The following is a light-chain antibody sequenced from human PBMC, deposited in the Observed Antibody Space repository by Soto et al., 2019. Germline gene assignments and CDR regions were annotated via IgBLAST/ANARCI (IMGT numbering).Light chain of an antibody. J-gene: IGLJ2*01. Sequence: QAALTQPASVSGSPGQSITISWTGTSSDVGGYNYVSWYQQHPGKAPKLMIYDVNNRPSAVSNRLSGSKSGNTASLTISGLQADDEGDYYCSSYTSSSTLVVFGGGTKLTVL. CDR1: SSDVGGYNY. V-gene: IGLV2-14*01. CDR3: SSYTSSSTLVV. CDR2: DVN.